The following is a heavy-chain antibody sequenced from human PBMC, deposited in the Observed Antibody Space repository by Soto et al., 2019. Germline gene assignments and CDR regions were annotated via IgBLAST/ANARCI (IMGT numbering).Heavy chain of an antibody. D-gene: IGHD1-26*01. CDR1: GGSISSSSYY. CDR2: IYHSGRT. J-gene: IGHJ4*02. CDR3: ARSEATGLDH. V-gene: IGHV4-39*07. Sequence: SETLSLTCTVSGGSISSSSYYWGWIRQPPGKGLEWIGSIYHSGRTNYNPSLKSRVTISVDKSKNHFSLKLSSVTAADTAVYYCARSEATGLDHWGQGTLVTVSS.